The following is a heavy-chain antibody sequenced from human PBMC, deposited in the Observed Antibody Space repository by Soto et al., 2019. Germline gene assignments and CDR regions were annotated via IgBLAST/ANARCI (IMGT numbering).Heavy chain of an antibody. CDR3: ARDGSSTANWIDP. J-gene: IGHJ5*02. D-gene: IGHD2-2*01. CDR1: GDSMILGVYY. CDR2: IYHTGVT. Sequence: SETLSLTCTVAGDSMILGVYYWTWIRQSPGKGLEWIGYIYHTGVTYYNPSLKSRLTLSVETSKNQFFLNLNSVTAADTAIYYCARDGSSTANWIDPWGPGTLVTVSS. V-gene: IGHV4-31*03.